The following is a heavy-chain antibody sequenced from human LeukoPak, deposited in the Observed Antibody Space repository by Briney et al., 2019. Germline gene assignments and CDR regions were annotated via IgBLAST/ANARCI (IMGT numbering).Heavy chain of an antibody. D-gene: IGHD4-11*01. CDR2: IYPGDSDT. CDR3: AGATVTTTNLDY. J-gene: IGHJ4*02. CDR1: GYSFTTYW. V-gene: IGHV5-51*01. Sequence: GESLKISCKGSGYSFTTYWIAWVRQMPGKGLEWMGIIYPGDSDTRYSPSFQGQVTISADKSINTAYLQWSSLEASDTAMYYCAGATVTTTNLDYWGQGTLVTVSS.